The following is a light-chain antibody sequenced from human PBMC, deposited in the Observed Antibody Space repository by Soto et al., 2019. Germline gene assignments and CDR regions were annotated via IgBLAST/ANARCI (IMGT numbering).Light chain of an antibody. Sequence: ELVLTQSPGTLSLSPGERATLSCRASQSISRSYLAWYQQKPGQAPRLLIYAASTRATGIPDRFSGSGSGTDFTLTISRLEPEDFAVYYCQQYGTSPKTFGHGTKVDIK. CDR3: QQYGTSPKT. CDR2: AAS. J-gene: IGKJ1*01. CDR1: QSISRSY. V-gene: IGKV3-20*01.